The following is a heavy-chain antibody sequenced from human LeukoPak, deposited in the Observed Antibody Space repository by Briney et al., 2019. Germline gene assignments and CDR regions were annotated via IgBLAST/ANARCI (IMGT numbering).Heavy chain of an antibody. D-gene: IGHD1/OR15-1a*01. V-gene: IGHV4-34*01. CDR2: INHSGST. CDR3: ARGVNNWNIDVFDI. CDR1: GGSFSGYY. J-gene: IGHJ3*02. Sequence: SETLSLTCAVYGGSFSGYYWSWIRQPPGKGLEWIGEINHSGSTNYNPSLKSRVTISVGTSKNQFSLKLSSVTAADTAVYFCARGVNNWNIDVFDIWGQGTMVTVSS.